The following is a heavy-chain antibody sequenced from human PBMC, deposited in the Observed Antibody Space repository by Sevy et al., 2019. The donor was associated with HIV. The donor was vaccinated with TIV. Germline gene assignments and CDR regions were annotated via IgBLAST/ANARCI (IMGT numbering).Heavy chain of an antibody. J-gene: IGHJ4*02. CDR3: ARHGDGTLLGVVSRWYFDH. V-gene: IGHV4-39*01. CDR2: LYYSGST. Sequence: SETLSLTCTVSGGSISSSSYFWGWVRQPPGKGLEWVGSLYYSGSTYYNASLKSRVTISGDTSRNQFSLQMTSVTAADTAVYYCARHGDGTLLGVVSRWYFDHWGQGTLVTVSS. CDR1: GGSISSSSYF. D-gene: IGHD3-3*01.